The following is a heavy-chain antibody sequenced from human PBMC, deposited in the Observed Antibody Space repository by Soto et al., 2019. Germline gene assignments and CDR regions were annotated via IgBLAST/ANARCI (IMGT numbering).Heavy chain of an antibody. Sequence: AASGFTFSSYAMSWVRQAPGKGLEWVSAISGSGGSTYYADSVKGRFTISRDNSKNTLYLQMNSLRAEDTAVYYCAADIYYDSSGYYPTFDYWGQGTLVTVSS. D-gene: IGHD3-22*01. CDR1: GFTFSSYA. CDR2: ISGSGGST. V-gene: IGHV3-23*01. CDR3: AADIYYDSSGYYPTFDY. J-gene: IGHJ4*02.